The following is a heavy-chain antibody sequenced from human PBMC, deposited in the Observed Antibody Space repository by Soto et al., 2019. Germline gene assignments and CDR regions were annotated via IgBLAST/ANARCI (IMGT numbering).Heavy chain of an antibody. Sequence: PGGSLRLSCAAAGFDFEDFAMHWVRQAPGKGLEWVSLINSDGTDSYYMDSVRGRLTISRDNGKNSLYLQMDRLRPEDTAFYFCAKALYYYDSSPLDHWGQGTLVTVSS. D-gene: IGHD3-22*01. CDR2: INSDGTDS. CDR3: AKALYYYDSSPLDH. CDR1: GFDFEDFA. V-gene: IGHV3-43D*04. J-gene: IGHJ4*02.